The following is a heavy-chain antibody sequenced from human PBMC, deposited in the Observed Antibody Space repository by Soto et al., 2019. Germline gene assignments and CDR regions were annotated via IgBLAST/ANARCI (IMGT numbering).Heavy chain of an antibody. Sequence: AEPLCVNSAVSSDSSSTGCSYWDWIRQPPGKGLEWIGNVYYSGSTNYNPSLESRVTISVDTSKNQFSLKLSSVTAADTAVYYCARYYDSTLDYWGQGTQVTVS. CDR2: VYYSGST. CDR1: SDSSSTGCSY. J-gene: IGHJ4*02. D-gene: IGHD3-22*01. V-gene: IGHV4-39*07. CDR3: ARYYDSTLDY.